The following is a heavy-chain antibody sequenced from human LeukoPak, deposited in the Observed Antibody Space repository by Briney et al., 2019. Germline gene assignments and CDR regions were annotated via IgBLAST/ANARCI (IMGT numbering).Heavy chain of an antibody. Sequence: PGGSLRLSCAASGFTFSSYGMHWVRQAPGKGLEWVAVISYDGSNKYYADSVKGRFTISRDNSKNTRCLQMNSLRAEDTAVYYCANLKDPIVVVSWGQGTLVTVSS. CDR2: ISYDGSNK. J-gene: IGHJ4*01. V-gene: IGHV3-30*18. CDR3: ANLKDPIVVVS. CDR1: GFTFSSYG. D-gene: IGHD3-22*01.